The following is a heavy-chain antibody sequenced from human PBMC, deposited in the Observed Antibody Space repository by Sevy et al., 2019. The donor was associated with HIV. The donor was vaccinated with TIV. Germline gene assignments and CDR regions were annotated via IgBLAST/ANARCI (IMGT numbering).Heavy chain of an antibody. D-gene: IGHD2-21*02. CDR3: ARGAAALYVVTAISYYFDY. J-gene: IGHJ4*02. CDR1: GFTFSSYG. CDR2: IWYDGSNK. Sequence: GGSPRLSCAASGFTFSSYGMHWVRQAPGKGLEWVAVIWYDGSNKYYADSVKGRFTISRDNSKNTLYLQMNSLRAEDTAVYYCARGAAALYVVTAISYYFDYWGQGTLVTVSS. V-gene: IGHV3-33*01.